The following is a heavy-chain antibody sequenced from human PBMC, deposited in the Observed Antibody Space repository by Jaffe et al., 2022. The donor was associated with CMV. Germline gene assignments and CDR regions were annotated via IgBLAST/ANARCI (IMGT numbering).Heavy chain of an antibody. V-gene: IGHV3-9*01. D-gene: IGHD6-19*01. CDR3: AKEGLVTSFDY. CDR2: ISWNSGSI. J-gene: IGHJ4*02. CDR1: GFTFDDYA. Sequence: EVQLVESGGGLVQPGRSLRLSCAASGFTFDDYAMHWVRQAPGKGLEWVSGISWNSGSIGYADSVKGRFTISRDNAKNSLYLQMNSLRAEDTALYYCAKEGLVTSFDYWGQGTLVTVSS.